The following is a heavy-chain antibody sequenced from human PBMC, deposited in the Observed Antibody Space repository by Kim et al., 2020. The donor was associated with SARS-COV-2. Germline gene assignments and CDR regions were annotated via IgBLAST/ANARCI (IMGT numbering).Heavy chain of an antibody. V-gene: IGHV3-23*01. Sequence: YADSVKGRFTIARDNSKNTLYLQMNSLRAEDTAVYYCAKGTTVTTYSFDYWGQGTLVTVSS. CDR3: AKGTTVTTYSFDY. D-gene: IGHD4-17*01. J-gene: IGHJ4*02.